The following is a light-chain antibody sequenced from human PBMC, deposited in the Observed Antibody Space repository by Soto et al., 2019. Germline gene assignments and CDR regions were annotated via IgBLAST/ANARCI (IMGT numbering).Light chain of an antibody. Sequence: IHMTQSASSLSASVGNRVTITCRASKGIRNDLGWYQQKPGKAPKVLIYAASSLQCGVPSRFSGSGYGTDFTLTISSLQPEDFATYYCLQDYNSPLTFGGGTKVDIK. CDR3: LQDYNSPLT. CDR2: AAS. V-gene: IGKV1-6*01. J-gene: IGKJ4*01. CDR1: KGIRND.